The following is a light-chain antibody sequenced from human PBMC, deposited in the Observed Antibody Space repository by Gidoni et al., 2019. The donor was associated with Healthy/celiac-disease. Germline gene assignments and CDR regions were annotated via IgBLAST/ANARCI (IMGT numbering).Light chain of an antibody. CDR3: QQYNSYSKFT. CDR1: QSISSW. Sequence: DIQMTQSPSTLSASVGDRVTITCRASQSISSWLAWYQQKPGKAPKLLIYDASSLESGVPSRFSSSGSGTEFTLTISSLQPDDFATYYCQQYNSYSKFTFGPGTKVDIK. CDR2: DAS. V-gene: IGKV1-5*01. J-gene: IGKJ3*01.